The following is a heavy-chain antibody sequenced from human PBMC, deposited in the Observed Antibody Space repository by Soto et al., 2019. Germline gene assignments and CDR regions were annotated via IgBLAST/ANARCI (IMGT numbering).Heavy chain of an antibody. Sequence: QVQLVQSGAEVKKPGSSVKVSCKASGGTFSSYTISWVRQAPGQGLEWMGRIIPILGIANYAQKFQGRVTITADKSTSTAYMELSSLRSADTAVYYCASPSRGGSYYRLAAFDIWGQGTMVTVSS. J-gene: IGHJ3*02. CDR1: GGTFSSYT. V-gene: IGHV1-69*02. D-gene: IGHD1-26*01. CDR3: ASPSRGGSYYRLAAFDI. CDR2: IIPILGIA.